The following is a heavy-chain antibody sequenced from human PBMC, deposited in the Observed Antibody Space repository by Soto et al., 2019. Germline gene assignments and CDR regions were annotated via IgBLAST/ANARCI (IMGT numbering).Heavy chain of an antibody. V-gene: IGHV1-69*13. J-gene: IGHJ4*02. CDR3: ARDLKYSSGWPDY. CDR2: IIPIFDAT. Sequence: SVKVSCKVAGGPFSTLSISWVRQAPGQGLVWMGGIIPIFDATNYAQKFQGRVTITADDSTSTAYMELRSLRSDDTAVYYCARDLKYSSGWPDYWGQGTLVTVSS. D-gene: IGHD6-19*01. CDR1: GGPFSTLS.